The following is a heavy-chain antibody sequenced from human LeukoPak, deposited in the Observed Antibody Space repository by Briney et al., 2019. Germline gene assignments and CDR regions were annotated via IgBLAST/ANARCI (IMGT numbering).Heavy chain of an antibody. CDR3: AKEDGYGTAEYFQH. CDR1: GFTFSSYS. D-gene: IGHD1-14*01. V-gene: IGHV3-21*01. J-gene: IGHJ1*01. Sequence: NTGGSLRLSCAASGFTFSSYSINWVRQAPGKGLEWVSYISSRSNFIYYADSVKGRFTISRDNSKNTLYLQMNSLRAEDTAVYYCAKEDGYGTAEYFQHWGQGTLVTVSS. CDR2: ISSRSNFI.